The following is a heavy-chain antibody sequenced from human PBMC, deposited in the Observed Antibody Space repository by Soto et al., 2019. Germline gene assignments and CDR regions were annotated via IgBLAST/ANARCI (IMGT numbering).Heavy chain of an antibody. Sequence: EVQLVESGGGLVQPGGSLRLSCAASGFTFSIYAMNWVRQAPGKGLEWVSALSASGGSTYYADSVKGRFTISRDNSKNTLYLQMDSLRAEDTAVYHCAKAGTHSYFDYWGQGTLVTVSS. V-gene: IGHV3-23*04. J-gene: IGHJ4*02. D-gene: IGHD1-1*01. CDR2: LSASGGST. CDR1: GFTFSIYA. CDR3: AKAGTHSYFDY.